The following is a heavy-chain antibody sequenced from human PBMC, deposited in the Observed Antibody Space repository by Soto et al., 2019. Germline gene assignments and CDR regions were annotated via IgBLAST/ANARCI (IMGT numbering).Heavy chain of an antibody. CDR1: GESLSGYY. D-gene: IGHD3-22*01. J-gene: IGHJ4*02. V-gene: IGHV4-34*01. CDR3: AGRNGYYSGIDY. Sequence: QVQLQQWGAGLLKPSETLSLTCAVYGESLSGYYWSGTRQTPGKGLEWIGEINHSGGTDYNPSLKSRVTISSDTSKNQLSLRVNSVTAADTAVYYCAGRNGYYSGIDYWGQGTLVTVSS. CDR2: INHSGGT.